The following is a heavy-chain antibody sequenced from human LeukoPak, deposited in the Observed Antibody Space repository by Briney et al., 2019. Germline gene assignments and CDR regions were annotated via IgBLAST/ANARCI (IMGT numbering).Heavy chain of an antibody. V-gene: IGHV3-21*01. J-gene: IGHJ6*02. CDR2: ISSSSSYI. D-gene: IGHD2-2*01. CDR3: ARDWCSSTSCYVGSYYYYGMDV. CDR1: GFTFSSYS. Sequence: GGSLRLSCAASGFTFSSYSMNWVRQAPGKGLEWVSSISSSSSYIYYADSVKGRFTISRDNAKNSLYLQMNSLRAEDTAVYYCARDWCSSTSCYVGSYYYYGMDVWGQGTTVTVSS.